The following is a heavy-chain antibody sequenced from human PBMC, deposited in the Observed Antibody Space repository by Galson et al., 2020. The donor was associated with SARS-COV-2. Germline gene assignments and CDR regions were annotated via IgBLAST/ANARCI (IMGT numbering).Heavy chain of an antibody. J-gene: IGHJ5*02. V-gene: IGHV1-24*01. CDR1: GYTLTELS. CDR2: FDPEDGET. CDR3: ATTGAYCSSTSCPNWFDP. D-gene: IGHD2-2*01. Sequence: ASVKVSCKVSGYTLTELSMHWVRQAPGKGLEWMGGFDPEDGETIYAQKFQGRVTMTEDTSTDTAYMELSSLRSEDTAVYYCATTGAYCSSTSCPNWFDPWGQGTLVTVSS.